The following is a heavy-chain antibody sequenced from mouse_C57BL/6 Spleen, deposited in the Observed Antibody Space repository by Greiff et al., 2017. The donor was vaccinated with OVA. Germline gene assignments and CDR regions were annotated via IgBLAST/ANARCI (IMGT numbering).Heavy chain of an antibody. V-gene: IGHV5-17*01. CDR3: ARPSYDYGRDYAMDY. D-gene: IGHD2-4*01. CDR1: GFTFSDYG. Sequence: EVQGVESGGGLVKPGGSLKLSCAASGFTFSDYGMHWVRQAPEKGLEWVAYISSGSSTIYYADTVKGRFTISRDNAKNTLFLQMTSLRSEDTAMYYCARPSYDYGRDYAMDYWGQGTSVTVSS. J-gene: IGHJ4*01. CDR2: ISSGSSTI.